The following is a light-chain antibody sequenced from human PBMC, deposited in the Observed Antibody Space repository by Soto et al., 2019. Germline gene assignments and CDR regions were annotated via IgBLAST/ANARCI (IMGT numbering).Light chain of an antibody. Sequence: ERVMTQSPATLSVSPGERVVLSCRATQTVTNKLAWYQQKPGQAPRLLIYDASIRATGIPARFSGSGSGTEFTLTISSLQSEDFGLYYCQQYSNWPVTFGGGTKVEIK. CDR2: DAS. V-gene: IGKV3-15*01. J-gene: IGKJ4*01. CDR1: QTVTNK. CDR3: QQYSNWPVT.